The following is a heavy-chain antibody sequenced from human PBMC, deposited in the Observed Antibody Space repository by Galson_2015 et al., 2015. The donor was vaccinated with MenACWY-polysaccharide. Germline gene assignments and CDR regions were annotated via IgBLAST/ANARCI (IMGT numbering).Heavy chain of an antibody. CDR3: ARVREQWLLGGPFDY. J-gene: IGHJ4*02. D-gene: IGHD6-19*01. CDR1: GFTFSSYW. CDR2: TNGDGGAT. Sequence: SLRLSCAASGFTFSSYWMHWVRQAPGKGLVWVSRTNGDGGATDYADSVKGRFTISRDNAKNTLHLQMNSLRGEDTAVYYCARVREQWLLGGPFDYWGQGTLVTVSS. V-gene: IGHV3-74*01.